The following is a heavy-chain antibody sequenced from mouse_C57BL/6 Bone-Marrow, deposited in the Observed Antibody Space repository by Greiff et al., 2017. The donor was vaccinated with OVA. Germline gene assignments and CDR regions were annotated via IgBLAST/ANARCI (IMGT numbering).Heavy chain of an antibody. CDR3: ARDSNVYAMDY. Sequence: QVQLQQSGAELVKPGASVKISCKASGYAFSSYWMHWVKQRPGQGLEWIGQIYPGDGDTNYNGKFKGKATLTADKSSSTAYMQLSSLTSEDSAVYFCARDSNVYAMDYWDQGTSVTVTS. V-gene: IGHV1-80*01. CDR1: GYAFSSYW. D-gene: IGHD2-5*01. J-gene: IGHJ4*01. CDR2: IYPGDGDT.